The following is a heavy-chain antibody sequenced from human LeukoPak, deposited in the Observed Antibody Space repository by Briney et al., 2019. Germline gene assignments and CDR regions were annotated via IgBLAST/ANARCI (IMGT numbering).Heavy chain of an antibody. CDR2: IYYSGST. CDR3: ASGADYSNYYFNY. Sequence: PSQTLSLTCTVSGGSISSGGYYWSWIRQHPGKGLEWIGYIYYSGSTYYNPSLKSRVTISVDTSKNQFSLKLSSVTAADTALYYCASGADYSNYYFNYWGQGSLVTVSS. J-gene: IGHJ4*02. V-gene: IGHV4-31*03. D-gene: IGHD4-11*01. CDR1: GGSISSGGYY.